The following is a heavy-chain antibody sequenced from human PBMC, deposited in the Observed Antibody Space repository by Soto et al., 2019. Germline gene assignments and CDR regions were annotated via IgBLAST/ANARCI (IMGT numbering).Heavy chain of an antibody. J-gene: IGHJ4*02. Sequence: EVQLLESGGGLVQPGGSLRLYYAASRFTFSNSGMSWVRQAPGKGLEWIAGLSDSGGRTNYADSVKGRFTISRDISKNTLYLQMNSLRVEDTAVYYCAKDSGYDSTDWGQGTLVTVSS. D-gene: IGHD3-22*01. V-gene: IGHV3-23*01. CDR3: AKDSGYDSTD. CDR2: LSDSGGRT. CDR1: RFTFSNSG.